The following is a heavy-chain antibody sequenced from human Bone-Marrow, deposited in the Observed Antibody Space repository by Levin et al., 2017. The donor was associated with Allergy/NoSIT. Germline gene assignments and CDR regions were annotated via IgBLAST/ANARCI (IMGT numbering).Heavy chain of an antibody. CDR2: IGSIQSNT. CDR3: AKDFSGAEWPYGLDV. V-gene: IGHV3-23*05. Sequence: GGSLRLSCEGFEFTFKNYAMNWIRQAPGKGLEWVSGIGSIQSNTYYADSVKGRFIISRDNSANTLYLQMNSLTADDTAVYYCAKDFSGAEWPYGLDVWGQGTTVTVSS. CDR1: EFTFKNYA. D-gene: IGHD2-15*01. J-gene: IGHJ6*02.